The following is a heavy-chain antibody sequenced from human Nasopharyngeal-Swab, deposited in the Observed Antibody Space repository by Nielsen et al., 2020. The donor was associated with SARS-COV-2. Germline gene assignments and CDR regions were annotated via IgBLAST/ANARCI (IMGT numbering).Heavy chain of an antibody. J-gene: IGHJ4*02. D-gene: IGHD6-19*01. CDR2: IYTSGST. CDR1: GGSISSGSYY. Sequence: SDTLSLTFTVSGGSISSGSYYWSWIRQPAGKGLEWIGRIYTSGSTNYNPYLKSRVTISVDTSKNHFSLKLSSVTAADRAVYYCARVWVAVHFDYWGQGTLVTVSS. V-gene: IGHV4-61*02. CDR3: ARVWVAVHFDY.